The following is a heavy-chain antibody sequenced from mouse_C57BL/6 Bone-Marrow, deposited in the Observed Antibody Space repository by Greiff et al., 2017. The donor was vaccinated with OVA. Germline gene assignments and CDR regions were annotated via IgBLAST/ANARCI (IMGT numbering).Heavy chain of an antibody. CDR2: ISSGGSYT. V-gene: IGHV5-6*01. CDR1: GFTFSSYG. CDR3: ARHEAYNSNPGFAY. Sequence: EVQGVESGGDLVKPGGSLKLSCAASGFTFSSYGMSWVRQTPDKRLEWVATISSGGSYTYYPDSVKGRFTISRDNAKNTLYLQMSSLKSEDTDMYICARHEAYNSNPGFAYWGQGTLVTVSA. D-gene: IGHD2-5*01. J-gene: IGHJ3*01.